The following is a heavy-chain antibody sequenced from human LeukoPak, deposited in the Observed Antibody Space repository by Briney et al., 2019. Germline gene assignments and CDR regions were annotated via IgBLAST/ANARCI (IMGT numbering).Heavy chain of an antibody. CDR3: AKGLAVAEDY. CDR2: IWYDGSNK. V-gene: IGHV3-33*06. J-gene: IGHJ4*02. CDR1: GFTFSSYG. Sequence: GRSLRLSCAASGFTFSSYGMHWVRQAPGKGLEWVAVIWYDGSNKYYADSVKGRFTISRDNSKNTLYLQMNSLRAEDTAVYYCAKGLAVAEDYWGQGTLVTVSS. D-gene: IGHD6-19*01.